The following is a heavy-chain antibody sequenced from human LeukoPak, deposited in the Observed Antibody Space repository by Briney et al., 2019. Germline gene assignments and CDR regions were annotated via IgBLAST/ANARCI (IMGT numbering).Heavy chain of an antibody. CDR1: GYTLTELS. J-gene: IGHJ4*02. Sequence: GASVKVSFKVSGYTLTELSMHWVRQAPGKGLEWMGGFDPEDGETIYAQKFQGRVTMTEDTSTDTAYMELSSLRSEDTAVYYCAVRPSRPILLWFGELYFDYWGQGTLVTVSS. CDR3: AVRPSRPILLWFGELYFDY. D-gene: IGHD3-10*01. V-gene: IGHV1-24*01. CDR2: FDPEDGET.